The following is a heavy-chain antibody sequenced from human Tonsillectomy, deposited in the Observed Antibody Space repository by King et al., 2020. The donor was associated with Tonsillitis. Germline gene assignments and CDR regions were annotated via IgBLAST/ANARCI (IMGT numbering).Heavy chain of an antibody. J-gene: IGHJ3*01. CDR1: GGTFNNTA. Sequence: VQLVQSGAEVRKPGSSVKVSCKASGGTFNNTAITWVRQAPGQGLEWMGGIIPMFRSANYAQKFQDRVTITADKSTSTAYMELSSLGSEDTAVYYCARDLPGSTVFFVAFDVWGQGTMVTVSS. V-gene: IGHV1-69*06. D-gene: IGHD3-3*01. CDR3: ARDLPGSTVFFVAFDV. CDR2: IIPMFRSA.